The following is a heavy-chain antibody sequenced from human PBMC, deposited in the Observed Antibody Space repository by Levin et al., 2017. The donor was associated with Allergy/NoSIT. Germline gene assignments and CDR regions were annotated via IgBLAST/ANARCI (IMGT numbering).Heavy chain of an antibody. CDR1: GYTFTGYY. CDR2: INPNSGGT. Sequence: ASVKVSCKASGYTFTGYYMHWVRQAPGQGLEWMGWINPNSGGTNYAQKFQGRVTMTRDTSISTAYMELSRLRSDDTAVYYCARVFSGYGSGSYEDYWGQGTLVTVSS. D-gene: IGHD3-10*01. J-gene: IGHJ4*02. V-gene: IGHV1-2*02. CDR3: ARVFSGYGSGSYEDY.